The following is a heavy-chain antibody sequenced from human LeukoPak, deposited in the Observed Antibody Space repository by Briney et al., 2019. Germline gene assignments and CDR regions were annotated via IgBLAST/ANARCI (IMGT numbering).Heavy chain of an antibody. D-gene: IGHD3-22*01. CDR1: GGTFSTYA. CDR2: IIPIFGTA. J-gene: IGHJ4*02. Sequence: VASVKVSCMASGGTFSTYAISWVRQAPGQGLEWMGGIIPIFGTANYEQKFQGRVTITADESTSTAYMELSSLRSEDTAVYYCARADSSGYSDFDYWGQGTLVTVSS. V-gene: IGHV1-69*13. CDR3: ARADSSGYSDFDY.